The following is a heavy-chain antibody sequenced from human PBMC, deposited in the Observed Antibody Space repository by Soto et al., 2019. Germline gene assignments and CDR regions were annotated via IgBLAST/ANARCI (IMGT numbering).Heavy chain of an antibody. CDR2: INPGGGST. V-gene: IGHV1-46*01. J-gene: IGHJ4*02. CDR1: GYTFTSHY. Sequence: QVHLVQSGAGVQKPGASVKVSCKASGYTFTSHYIHWVRQAPGQGLEWMGIINPGGGSTSYAQKFQGRVTMTRDTSTSTVYXXLXXXXXXXXXXXXXXXXXXXXXXXXXXXWSGPFDYWGQGTLVTVSS. D-gene: IGHD3-3*01. CDR3: XXXXXXXXXXXXXXWSGPFDY.